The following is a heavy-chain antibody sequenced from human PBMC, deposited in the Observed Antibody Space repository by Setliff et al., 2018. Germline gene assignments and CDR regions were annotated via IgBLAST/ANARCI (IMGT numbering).Heavy chain of an antibody. CDR2: IRASNDET. J-gene: IGHJ4*02. Sequence: GASVKVSCKTSGYTFTNYDINWVRQAPGRGLEWMGWIRASNDETDYAQKFRGRVTMTTDTSTSTAYMEMRSLTSDDTAVYYCARDEIRPITPDYWGQGTLVTVSS. CDR1: GYTFTNYD. D-gene: IGHD1-20*01. V-gene: IGHV1-18*01. CDR3: ARDEIRPITPDY.